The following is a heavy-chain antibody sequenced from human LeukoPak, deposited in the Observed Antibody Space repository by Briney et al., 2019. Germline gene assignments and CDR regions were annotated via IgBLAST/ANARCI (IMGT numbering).Heavy chain of an antibody. V-gene: IGHV1-18*01. Sequence: ASVKVSCKASGYTFTSYGISWVRQAPGQGLEWMGWISAYNGNTNYAQKLQGRVTMTTDTSTSTAYMELRSLRSDDTAVYYCARGYSSGWYLSFWFDPWGQGTLVTVSS. CDR2: ISAYNGNT. CDR1: GYTFTSYG. J-gene: IGHJ5*02. D-gene: IGHD6-13*01. CDR3: ARGYSSGWYLSFWFDP.